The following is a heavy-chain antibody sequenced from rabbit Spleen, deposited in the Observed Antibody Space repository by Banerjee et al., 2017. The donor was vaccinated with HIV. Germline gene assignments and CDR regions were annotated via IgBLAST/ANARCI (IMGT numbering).Heavy chain of an antibody. J-gene: IGHJ2*01. D-gene: IGHD1-1*01. CDR1: GFDFSNNYW. V-gene: IGHV1S45*01. Sequence: QALLEESGGDLVTPGASLPLTCKGAGFDFSNNYWICWVRQAPGKGLEWIACIDVVKRGSTYYATWGNGRFTTFKTSSTTVTLQMTSLTSTDTAIYFGARNYVNAFDPWGPGTLVTVS. CDR2: IDVVKRGST. CDR3: ARNYVNAFDP.